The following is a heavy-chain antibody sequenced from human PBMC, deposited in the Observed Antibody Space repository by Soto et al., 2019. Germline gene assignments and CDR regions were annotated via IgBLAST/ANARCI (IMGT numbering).Heavy chain of an antibody. CDR2: INPDNGNT. CDR3: ARGIATGQLDP. D-gene: IGHD2-15*01. V-gene: IGHV1-3*01. J-gene: IGHJ5*02. Sequence: ASVKVPCKASGYTFPRYTMNWVRQAPGQRLEWMGWINPDNGNTKSSQKFQDRVIITRDTSASTAYMDLSSLRSEDTAVYYCARGIATGQLDPWGQGTLVTVSS. CDR1: GYTFPRYT.